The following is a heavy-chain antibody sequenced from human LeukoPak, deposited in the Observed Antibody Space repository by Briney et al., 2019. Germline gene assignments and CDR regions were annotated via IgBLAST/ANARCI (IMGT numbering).Heavy chain of an antibody. CDR2: VSGSGGST. CDR1: GFSFSNYA. J-gene: IGHJ4*02. CDR3: AKDRVFGILIGGGFDY. Sequence: PGGSLRLSCAASGFSFSNYAMNWVRQAPGKGLGWVSGVSGSGGSTKYADSVKGRFTISRDNSKNTLYLQMSSLRVEDTAVYYCAKDRVFGILIGGGFDYWGQGTQLIVSS. V-gene: IGHV3-23*01. D-gene: IGHD3-3*01.